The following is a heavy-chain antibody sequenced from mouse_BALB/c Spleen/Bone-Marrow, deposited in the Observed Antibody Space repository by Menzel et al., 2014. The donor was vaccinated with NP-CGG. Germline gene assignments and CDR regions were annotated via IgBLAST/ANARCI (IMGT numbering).Heavy chain of an antibody. Sequence: VQLVESGTELVMPGAPVKMSCKASGYAFTDRWIHWVKQRPGQGLEWIGAIDTSDSYTNYNQKIKGKATLTVDESSSTAYIHLSSLTSEDSAVYYCARGGDDFSLDYWGQRTSVTVSS. CDR2: IDTSDSYT. V-gene: IGHV1-69*01. CDR3: ARGGDDFSLDY. CDR1: GYAFTDRW. J-gene: IGHJ4*01. D-gene: IGHD2-4*01.